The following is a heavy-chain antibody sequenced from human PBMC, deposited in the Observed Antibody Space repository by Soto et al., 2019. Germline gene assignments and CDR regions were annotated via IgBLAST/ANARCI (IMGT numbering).Heavy chain of an antibody. D-gene: IGHD5-12*01. CDR1: GGSISSYY. CDR3: ARDRGSGYDLWGFDP. CDR2: IYYSGST. V-gene: IGHV4-59*01. Sequence: SETLSLTCTVSGGSISSYYWSWIRQPPGKGLEWLWYIYYSGSTNYNPSLKSRVTISVDTSKNQFSLKLSSVTAADTAVYYCARDRGSGYDLWGFDPWGQGTLVTVSS. J-gene: IGHJ5*02.